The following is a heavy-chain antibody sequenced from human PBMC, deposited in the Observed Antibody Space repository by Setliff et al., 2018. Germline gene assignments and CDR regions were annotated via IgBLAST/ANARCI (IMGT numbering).Heavy chain of an antibody. CDR1: GYSISTGYY. Sequence: PSETLSLTCAVSGYSISTGYYWGWIRQPPGKGLEWIGSIYHSESPYYNPSLKSRVTISMDTSKNQFSLRLTSVTAADTAVYYCARSIGSIWFDPWGQGTLVTVSS. J-gene: IGHJ5*02. V-gene: IGHV4-38-2*01. CDR2: IYHSESP. CDR3: ARSIGSIWFDP. D-gene: IGHD6-19*01.